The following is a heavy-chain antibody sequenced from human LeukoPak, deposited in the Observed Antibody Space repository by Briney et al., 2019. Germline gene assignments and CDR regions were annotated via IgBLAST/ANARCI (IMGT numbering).Heavy chain of an antibody. CDR2: MNPNSGNT. CDR3: ARVPNYYYGMDV. J-gene: IGHJ6*02. CDR1: GYTLTSYD. V-gene: IGHV1-8*01. Sequence: ASVKVSCKASGYTLTSYDINWVRQATGQGLEWMGWMNPNSGNTGYAQKFQGRVTMTRNTSISTAYMELSSLRSEDTAVYYCARVPNYYYGMDVWGQGTTVTVSS.